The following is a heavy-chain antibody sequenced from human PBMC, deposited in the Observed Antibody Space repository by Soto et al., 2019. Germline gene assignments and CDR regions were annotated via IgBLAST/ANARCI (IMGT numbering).Heavy chain of an antibody. J-gene: IGHJ6*02. Sequence: QMQLVQSGAEVKKPGASVKVSCKASGYTFTSYQMHWVRQAPGQGLEGMGIINPSGGGITYAPRFQGGVLMTRDTSTNTVYMELRSLRSEDTAVYYCARDGPPTTTGVGPSYTMDVWGQGTTVTVS. V-gene: IGHV1-46*01. CDR1: GYTFTSYQ. D-gene: IGHD3-3*01. CDR3: ARDGPPTTTGVGPSYTMDV. CDR2: INPSGGGI.